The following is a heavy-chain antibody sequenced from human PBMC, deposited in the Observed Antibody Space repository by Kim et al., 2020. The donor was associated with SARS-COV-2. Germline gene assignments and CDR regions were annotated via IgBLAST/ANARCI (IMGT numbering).Heavy chain of an antibody. J-gene: IGHJ4*02. CDR1: GVSVSGHH. D-gene: IGHD3-9*01. CDR3: ARQGGVDCNGCYQDF. CDR2: IFYNGNT. V-gene: IGHV4-59*08. Sequence: SETLSLTCIVSGVSVSGHHWSWIRQSPRKGLEWIGYIFYNGNTQYHPSLKSRVTMSVATSERQFSLEMRSVTAADTAVYYCARQGGVDCNGCYQDFWGQ.